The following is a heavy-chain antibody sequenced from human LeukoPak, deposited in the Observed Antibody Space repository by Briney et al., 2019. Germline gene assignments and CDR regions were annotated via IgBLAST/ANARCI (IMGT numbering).Heavy chain of an antibody. J-gene: IGHJ3*02. CDR3: ARVLDLSKRGLDAFDI. D-gene: IGHD3-16*01. Sequence: PSETLSLTCTVSGGSISSYFWSWIRQPPGKGLEWIGYVYYSGSTNYNPSLKSRVTISVDTSKKQFSLKLSSATAADTAAYYCARVLDLSKRGLDAFDIWGQGTMVTVSS. V-gene: IGHV4-59*01. CDR2: VYYSGST. CDR1: GGSISSYF.